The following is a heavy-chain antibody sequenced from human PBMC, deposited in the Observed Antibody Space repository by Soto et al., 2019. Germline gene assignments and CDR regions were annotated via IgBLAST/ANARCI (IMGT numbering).Heavy chain of an antibody. CDR1: GYSISSGYY. J-gene: IGHJ3*02. V-gene: IGHV4-38-2*02. D-gene: IGHD5-18*01. CDR2: IYHSGST. CDR3: ARERVDTAMVMDDAFDI. Sequence: PSETLSLTCAVSGYSISSGYYWGWIRQPPGKGLEWIGSIYHSGSTYYNPSLKSRVTISVGTSKNQFSLKLSSVTAADTAVYYCARERVDTAMVMDDAFDIWGQGTMVTV.